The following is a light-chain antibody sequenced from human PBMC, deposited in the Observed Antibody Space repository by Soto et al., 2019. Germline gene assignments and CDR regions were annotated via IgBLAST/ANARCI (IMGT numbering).Light chain of an antibody. CDR1: SSDISDYDR. Sequence: QSALTQPPSVSGSPGQSVAISCTGTSSDISDYDRVSWYQQSPGTAPKLILYEVTHRPSGVPDRFSGSTSGNMASLTISGLQAEDEADYYCASYTDGSTPHVVFGGRTKVTVL. V-gene: IGLV2-18*02. CDR2: EVT. CDR3: ASYTDGSTPHVV. J-gene: IGLJ2*01.